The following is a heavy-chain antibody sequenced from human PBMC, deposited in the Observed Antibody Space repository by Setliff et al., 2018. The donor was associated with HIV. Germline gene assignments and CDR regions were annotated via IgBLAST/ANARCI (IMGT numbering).Heavy chain of an antibody. CDR2: IDHSGST. D-gene: IGHD6-19*01. Sequence: KTSETLSLTCAVYGGAFNDFYGGWIRQPPGKGLEWIGEIDHSGSTNSNPSLKSRLTISVDTSKKQFSLRLTSLTAADTAVYFCARFSSTGWRRAFDVWGQGTKVTVSS. J-gene: IGHJ3*01. CDR3: ARFSSTGWRRAFDV. CDR1: GGAFNDFY. V-gene: IGHV4-34*01.